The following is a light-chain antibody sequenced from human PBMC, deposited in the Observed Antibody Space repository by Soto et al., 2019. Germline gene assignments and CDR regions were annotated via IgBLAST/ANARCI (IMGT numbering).Light chain of an antibody. CDR2: EVS. Sequence: SVLTQPASVSGSPGQSITLSCTGTSHDVGGYNYVSWYQQHLGKAPKLMIYEVSNRPSGISNRFSGSKSGNTASLTISGLQAEDEADYYCSSYTTSSTYVFGTGTKVTVL. CDR1: SHDVGGYNY. CDR3: SSYTTSSTYV. V-gene: IGLV2-14*01. J-gene: IGLJ1*01.